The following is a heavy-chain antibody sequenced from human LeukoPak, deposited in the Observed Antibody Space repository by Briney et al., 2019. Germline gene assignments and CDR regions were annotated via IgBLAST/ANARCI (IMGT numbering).Heavy chain of an antibody. CDR2: IRSVNYGGAV. D-gene: IGHD5-18*01. Sequence: QTGGSLRLSCTTSGFTFGDFAMSWFRQAPGKGLEWVGFIRSVNYGGAVEYAASVKGRFTISRDDSRRVAYLQMDGLRTEDTALYYCARDQLGGYPHDYYYYYMDVWGKGTTVTVSS. CDR3: ARDQLGGYPHDYYYYYMDV. J-gene: IGHJ6*03. CDR1: GFTFGDFA. V-gene: IGHV3-49*03.